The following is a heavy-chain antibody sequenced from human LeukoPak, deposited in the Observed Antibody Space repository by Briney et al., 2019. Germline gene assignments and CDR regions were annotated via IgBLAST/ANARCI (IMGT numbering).Heavy chain of an antibody. J-gene: IGHJ4*02. CDR2: IYYSGST. D-gene: IGHD4-17*01. V-gene: IGHV4-59*01. CDR3: ARVPGDYGLDY. CDR1: GGSISSYY. Sequence: SETLSLTCTVSGGSISSYYWSWIRQPPGKGLEWIGYIYYSGSTNYNPSLKSRVTISVDTSKYQFSLKLSSVTAADTAVYYCARVPGDYGLDYWGQGTLVTVSS.